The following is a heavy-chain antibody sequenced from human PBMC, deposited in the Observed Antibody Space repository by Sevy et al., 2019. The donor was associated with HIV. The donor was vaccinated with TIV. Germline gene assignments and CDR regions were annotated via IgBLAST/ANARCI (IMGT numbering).Heavy chain of an antibody. Sequence: GGSLRLSCAASGFTFSSYGMHWVRQAPGKGREWVAVIWYDGSNKYYADSVKGRFTISRDNSKNTLYLQMNSLRAEDTAVYYCARDRRTVFDYWGQGTLVIVSS. CDR1: GFTFSSYG. V-gene: IGHV3-33*01. J-gene: IGHJ4*02. CDR2: IWYDGSNK. CDR3: ARDRRTVFDY.